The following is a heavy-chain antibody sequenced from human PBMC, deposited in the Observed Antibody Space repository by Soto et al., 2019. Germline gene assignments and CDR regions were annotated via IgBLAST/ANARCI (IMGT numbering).Heavy chain of an antibody. CDR3: AKLDIVVVPAAGGFDY. V-gene: IGHV3-23*01. J-gene: IGHJ4*02. CDR1: GFTFSSYA. Sequence: EVQLLESGGGLVQPGGSLRLSCAASGFTFSSYAMSWVRQAPGKGLEWVSAISGSGGSTYYADSVKGRFTISRDNSKNTLYLQMNSLRAEDTAVYYCAKLDIVVVPAAGGFDYWGQGTLVTVSS. CDR2: ISGSGGST. D-gene: IGHD2-2*03.